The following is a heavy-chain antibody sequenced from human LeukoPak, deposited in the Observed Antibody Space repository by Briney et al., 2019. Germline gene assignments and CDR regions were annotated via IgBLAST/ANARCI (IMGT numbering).Heavy chain of an antibody. D-gene: IGHD6-13*01. V-gene: IGHV3-23*01. CDR1: GFTFXSXA. CDR2: ISGSGGST. Sequence: SLRLSXXXXGFTFXSXAMSWVRQAPGKGLEWVSAISGSGGSTYYADSVKGRFTISRDNSKNTLYLQMNSLRAEDTAVYYCAKRRAYSSSWLYFDYWGQGTLVTVSS. J-gene: IGHJ4*02. CDR3: AKRRAYSSSWLYFDY.